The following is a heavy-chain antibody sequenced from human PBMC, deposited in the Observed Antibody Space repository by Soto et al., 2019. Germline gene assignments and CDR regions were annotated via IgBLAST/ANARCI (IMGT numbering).Heavy chain of an antibody. Sequence: EVQLVESGGGLVKPGGSLRLSCAASGFTFSNAWMSWVRQAPGKGLEWVGRIKSKTDGGTTDYAAPVKGRFTISRDDSKNTLYLQMNSLKTEDTAVYYCTTLYYDSSGYVHYWGQGTLVTVSS. D-gene: IGHD3-22*01. CDR1: GFTFSNAW. CDR3: TTLYYDSSGYVHY. V-gene: IGHV3-15*01. J-gene: IGHJ4*02. CDR2: IKSKTDGGTT.